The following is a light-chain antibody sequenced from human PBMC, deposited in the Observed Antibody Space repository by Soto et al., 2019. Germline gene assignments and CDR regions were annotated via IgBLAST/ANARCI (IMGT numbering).Light chain of an antibody. Sequence: QSALTQPPSASGSPGQSVTVSCTGTTTDIGGYNYVSWYQQHPGKAPKLMIYEVSKRPSGVPDRFSGSKSGNTASLTVSGLQAEDEADFYCSSFTGRNKREFGGGTELTAL. CDR1: TTDIGGYNY. V-gene: IGLV2-8*01. CDR3: SSFTGRNKRE. J-gene: IGLJ2*01. CDR2: EVS.